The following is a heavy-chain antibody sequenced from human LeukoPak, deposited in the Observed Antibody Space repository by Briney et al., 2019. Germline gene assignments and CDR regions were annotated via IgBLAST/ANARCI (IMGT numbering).Heavy chain of an antibody. CDR2: ISSSGSTI. J-gene: IGHJ3*02. CDR3: ARERVGATLNDAFDI. Sequence: GGSLRLSCAASGFTFSSYEMNWVRQAPGKGLEWASYISSSGSTIYYADSVKGRFTISRDNAKNSLYLQMNSLRAEDTAVYYCARERVGATLNDAFDIWGQGTMATVSS. D-gene: IGHD1-26*01. CDR1: GFTFSSYE. V-gene: IGHV3-48*03.